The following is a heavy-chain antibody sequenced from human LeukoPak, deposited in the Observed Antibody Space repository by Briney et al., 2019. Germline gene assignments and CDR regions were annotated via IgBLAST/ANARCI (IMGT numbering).Heavy chain of an antibody. CDR3: AKDIMIRGVSRTASYDY. D-gene: IGHD3-10*01. CDR1: GFTFDDYG. CDR2: ISWNSGSI. J-gene: IGHJ4*02. V-gene: IGHV3-9*03. Sequence: GGSLRLSCAASGFTFDDYGMHWVRQAPGKGLEWASGISWNSGSIGYADSVKGRFTISRDNAKNSLYLQMNSLRAEDMALYYCAKDIMIRGVSRTASYDYWGQGTLVTVSS.